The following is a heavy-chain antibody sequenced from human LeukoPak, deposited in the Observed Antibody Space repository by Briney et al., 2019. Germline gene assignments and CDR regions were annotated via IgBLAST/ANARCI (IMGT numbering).Heavy chain of an antibody. CDR2: IIPIFGTA. J-gene: IGHJ4*02. V-gene: IGHV1-69*13. D-gene: IGHD3-10*01. CDR3: ARSGHGSGSYWVVNY. Sequence: SVKVSCKASGGTFSSYAISWVRQAPGQGLEWMGGIIPIFGTANYAQKFQGRVTITADESTSTAYMELSSLRSEDTAVYYCARSGHGSGSYWVVNYWGQGTLVTVSS. CDR1: GGTFSSYA.